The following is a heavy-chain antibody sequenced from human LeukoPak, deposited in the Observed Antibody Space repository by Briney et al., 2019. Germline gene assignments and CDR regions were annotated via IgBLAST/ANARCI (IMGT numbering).Heavy chain of an antibody. D-gene: IGHD3-10*01. CDR2: ISAYNGNT. CDR1: GYTFTSYG. CDR3: ARDGRLLWFGELPTFDY. Sequence: ASVKVSCKASGYTFTSYGISWVRQAPGQGLEWMGWISAYNGNTNYAQKLQGRVTMTTDTSTSTAYMELRSLRSDDTAVYYCARDGRLLWFGELPTFDYWGQGTLVTVSS. V-gene: IGHV1-18*01. J-gene: IGHJ4*02.